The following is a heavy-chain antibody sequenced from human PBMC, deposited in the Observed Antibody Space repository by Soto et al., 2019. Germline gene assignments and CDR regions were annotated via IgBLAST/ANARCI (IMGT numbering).Heavy chain of an antibody. D-gene: IGHD4-17*01. V-gene: IGHV1-2*02. Sequence: GASVKVSCKASGYTFTGYYMHWVRQAPGQGLEWMGWINPNSGGTNYAQKFQGRVTMTRDTSISTAYMELSRLRSDDTAVHYCASTYGDYGRVNYGMDVWGQGTTVTVSS. CDR3: ASTYGDYGRVNYGMDV. CDR1: GYTFTGYY. CDR2: INPNSGGT. J-gene: IGHJ6*02.